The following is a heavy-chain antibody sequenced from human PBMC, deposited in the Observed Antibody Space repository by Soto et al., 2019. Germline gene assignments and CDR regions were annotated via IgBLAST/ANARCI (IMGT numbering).Heavy chain of an antibody. V-gene: IGHV4-31*03. D-gene: IGHD3-22*01. CDR1: GGSISSGGYY. Sequence: SETLSLTCTVSGGSISSGGYYWSWIRQHPGKGLEWIGYTYYSGSTYYNPSLKSRVTISVDTSKNQFSLKLSSVTAADTAVYYCARGYYGSSGYYKDYWGQGTLVTVSS. CDR3: ARGYYGSSGYYKDY. J-gene: IGHJ4*02. CDR2: TYYSGST.